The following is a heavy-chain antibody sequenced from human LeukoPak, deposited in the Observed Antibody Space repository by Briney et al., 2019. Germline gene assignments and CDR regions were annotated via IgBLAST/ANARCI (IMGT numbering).Heavy chain of an antibody. Sequence: GGSLRLSCAASGFAFSSYSMNWVRQAPGKGLEWVSSISSSSSYIYYADSVKGRFTISRDNAKNSLYLQMNSLRAEDTAVYYCARGRSGYSYGPDYWAREPWSPSPQ. D-gene: IGHD5-18*01. J-gene: IGHJ4*02. V-gene: IGHV3-21*01. CDR1: GFAFSSYS. CDR2: ISSSSSYI. CDR3: ARGRSGYSYGPDY.